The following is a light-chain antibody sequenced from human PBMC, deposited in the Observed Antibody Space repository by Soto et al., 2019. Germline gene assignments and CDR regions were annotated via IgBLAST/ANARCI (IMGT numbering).Light chain of an antibody. Sequence: QSVLTQPASVSGSPGQSITISCTGTSSDVGSYNLVSWYQQHPGKAPKLMIYEVSKRPSGVSNRFSGSKSGNTASLTIYGLQAEDEADYYCCSYAGSFYVFGTGTKLTVL. CDR2: EVS. J-gene: IGLJ1*01. V-gene: IGLV2-23*02. CDR1: SSDVGSYNL. CDR3: CSYAGSFYV.